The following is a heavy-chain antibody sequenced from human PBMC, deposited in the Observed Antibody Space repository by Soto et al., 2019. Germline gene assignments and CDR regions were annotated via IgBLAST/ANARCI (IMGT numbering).Heavy chain of an antibody. J-gene: IGHJ5*02. CDR1: GFTFEDHA. CDR2: INWNSGIT. V-gene: IGHV3-9*01. CDR3: TKGRGALTVVSNWFDP. Sequence: EVQLVESGGGLVQPGKSLKLSCVAIGFTFEDHAMHWIRQVPGKGLEWVAGINWNSGITGYADSVKGRFTISRDNANNSLHLEMNSLKSEDTALYYCTKGRGALTVVSNWFDPWGQETPVTVSS. D-gene: IGHD3-22*01.